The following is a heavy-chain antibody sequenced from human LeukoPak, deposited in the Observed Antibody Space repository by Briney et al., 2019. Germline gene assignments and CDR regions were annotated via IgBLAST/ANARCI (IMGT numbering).Heavy chain of an antibody. CDR1: GYTLTELS. V-gene: IGHV1-24*01. CDR2: FDPEDGET. CDR3: ATRGLMVYAAFDY. J-gene: IGHJ4*02. D-gene: IGHD2-8*01. Sequence: ASVKVSCKVSGYTLTELSMHWVRQAPGKGLEWMGGFDPEDGETIYAQKFQGRVTMTEDTSTDIAYMELSSLRSEDTAVYYRATRGLMVYAAFDYWGQGTLVTVSS.